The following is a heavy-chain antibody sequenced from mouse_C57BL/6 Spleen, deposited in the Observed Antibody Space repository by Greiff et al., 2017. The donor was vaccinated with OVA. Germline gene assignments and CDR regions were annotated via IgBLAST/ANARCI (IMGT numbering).Heavy chain of an antibody. Sequence: EVQLQQSGPELVKPGASVKMSCKASGYTFTDYNMHWVKQSHGKSLEWIGYINPNNGGTSYNQKFKGKATLTVNKSSSTAYMGLRSLTSEDSAVYYCARSGGYLHFDYWGQGTTLTVSS. CDR3: ARSGGYLHFDY. V-gene: IGHV1-22*01. J-gene: IGHJ2*01. CDR2: INPNNGGT. CDR1: GYTFTDYN. D-gene: IGHD2-2*01.